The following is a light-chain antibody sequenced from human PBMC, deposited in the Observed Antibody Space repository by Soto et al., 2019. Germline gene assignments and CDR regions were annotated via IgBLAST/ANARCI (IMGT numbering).Light chain of an antibody. J-gene: IGLJ1*01. CDR2: EVT. CDR1: RDEVGSYIP. Sequence: QSVLTQPASVSGSPGQSITISCTGTRDEVGSYIPVSWYQQLPGKAPKLIIYEVTKRPSGVSNRFSGSKSGNTASLTISGLQAEDEAEYFCCSYAGGDTFFLFGTGTKVTVL. CDR3: CSYAGGDTFFL. V-gene: IGLV2-23*02.